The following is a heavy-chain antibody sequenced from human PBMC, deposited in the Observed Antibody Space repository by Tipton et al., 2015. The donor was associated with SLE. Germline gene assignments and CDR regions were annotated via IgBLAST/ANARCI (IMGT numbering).Heavy chain of an antibody. V-gene: IGHV4-59*08. Sequence: TLFLTCTVSTGAISIYYWSWIRQPPGKGLEWIGHIYYTGSTHYNPSLESRVTLSVDTSKNQFSLNLASVTAADTAIYYCARHSGSPYYFDFWGQGTLVTVPS. CDR3: ARHSGSPYYFDF. CDR1: TGAISIYY. D-gene: IGHD1-26*01. J-gene: IGHJ4*02. CDR2: IYYTGST.